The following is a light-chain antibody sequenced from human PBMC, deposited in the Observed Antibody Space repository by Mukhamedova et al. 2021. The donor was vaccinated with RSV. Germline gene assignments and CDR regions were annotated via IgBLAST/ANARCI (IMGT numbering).Light chain of an antibody. CDR3: SSYATSSTAG. J-gene: IGLJ2*01. CDR2: DVS. Sequence: SNDVAGYNYVSWYQPCPGKAPTLMIYDVSNRPSGVSNRFSGFKSGNTASLTISGLQAEDEADYYCSSYATSSTAGFGGGTKLTVL. V-gene: IGLV2-14*04. CDR1: SNDVAGYNY.